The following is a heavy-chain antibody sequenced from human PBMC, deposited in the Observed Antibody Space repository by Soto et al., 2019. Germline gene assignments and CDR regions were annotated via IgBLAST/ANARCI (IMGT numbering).Heavy chain of an antibody. CDR1: GFTFSDYV. Sequence: EVQLLESGGDLVQPGGSLRLSCVASGFTFSDYVMSWVRQVPGKGLEWVSSLSDGGERTDYRDSVRGRFTISRDNARFTLHLQMNSLRVDDTAIDFCARDRSTDFGLDVWGQGTTVTVSS. V-gene: IGHV3-23*01. CDR2: LSDGGERT. J-gene: IGHJ6*02. CDR3: ARDRSTDFGLDV. D-gene: IGHD3-3*01.